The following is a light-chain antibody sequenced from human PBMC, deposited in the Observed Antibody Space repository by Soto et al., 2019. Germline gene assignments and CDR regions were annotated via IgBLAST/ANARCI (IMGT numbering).Light chain of an antibody. Sequence: QSALTQPASVSGSPGQSITISCAGTSSDIGGYNYASWYQQHPGKAPKVIIYEVTNRPSGVSNRFSGSKSGNTASLTISGLQAEDEADYYCSSFTISSSLYVFGSGTKVTVL. CDR2: EVT. CDR3: SSFTISSSLYV. CDR1: SSDIGGYNY. V-gene: IGLV2-14*01. J-gene: IGLJ1*01.